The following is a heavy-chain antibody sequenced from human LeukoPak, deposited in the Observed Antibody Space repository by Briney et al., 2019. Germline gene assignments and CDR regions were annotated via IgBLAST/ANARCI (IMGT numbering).Heavy chain of an antibody. V-gene: IGHV6-1*01. J-gene: IGHJ4*02. CDR3: ARALGVVFDY. D-gene: IGHD2-8*01. Sequence: SQTLSLTCAISGDSVSSNLATWNWIRQSPSRGLGWVGRTYYRSKWYDDYAGSVKSRLTINPDTSKNQLSLQLNFVTPEDTAVYFCARALGVVFDYWGQGTLVTVSS. CDR2: TYYRSKWYD. CDR1: GDSVSSNLAT.